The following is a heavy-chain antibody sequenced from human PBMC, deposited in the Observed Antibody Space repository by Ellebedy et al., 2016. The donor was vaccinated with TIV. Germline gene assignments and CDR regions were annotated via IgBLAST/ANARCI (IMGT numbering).Heavy chain of an antibody. J-gene: IGHJ4*02. D-gene: IGHD1-26*01. CDR3: ASLHKDWEPTDY. Sequence: GESLKISCAASGFTFSSYGMHWVRQAPGKGLEWVAVISYDGSNKYYADSVKGRFTISRDNSKNTLYLQMNSLRAEDTAVYYCASLHKDWEPTDYWGQGTLVTVSS. V-gene: IGHV3-30*03. CDR2: ISYDGSNK. CDR1: GFTFSSYG.